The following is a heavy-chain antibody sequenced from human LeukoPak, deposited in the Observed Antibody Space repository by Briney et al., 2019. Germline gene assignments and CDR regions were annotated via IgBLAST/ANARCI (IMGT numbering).Heavy chain of an antibody. D-gene: IGHD1-26*01. CDR2: IYYSGNT. CDR3: AREVAYSDRGAEY. V-gene: IGHV4-59*01. CDR1: GGSMSTYY. J-gene: IGHJ4*02. Sequence: SETLSLTCTVSGGSMSTYYWSWIRQPPGKGLEWVAHIYYSGNTKYTTSLKTRVSMSVDTSKNQFSLKLSSVTAADTAVYYCAREVAYSDRGAEYWGQGTLVTVSS.